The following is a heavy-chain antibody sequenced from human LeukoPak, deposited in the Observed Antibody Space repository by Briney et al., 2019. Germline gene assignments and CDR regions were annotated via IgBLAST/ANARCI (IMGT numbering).Heavy chain of an antibody. Sequence: GGSLRLSCAVSGFTFSDYYMSWIRQAPGKGLEWISYISNTGSNIYYADSVKGRFTISRDNAKNSLDLQMKSLRADDTAVYYCARDLSGSQRGGYFDYWGQGTLVTVSS. CDR2: ISNTGSNI. CDR1: GFTFSDYY. D-gene: IGHD1-26*01. J-gene: IGHJ4*02. V-gene: IGHV3-11*01. CDR3: ARDLSGSQRGGYFDY.